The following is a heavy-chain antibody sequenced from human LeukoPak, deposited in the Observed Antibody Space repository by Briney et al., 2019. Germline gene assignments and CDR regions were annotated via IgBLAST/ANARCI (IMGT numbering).Heavy chain of an antibody. Sequence: SETLSLTCTVSGGSISTYYWSWIRQPPGKGLEWIGYIYYSGSTNYNPSLKSRVTISVDTSKNQFSLKLSSVTAADTAVYYCARVETSYYYMDVWGKGTTVTVFS. CDR3: ARVETSYYYMDV. V-gene: IGHV4-59*01. J-gene: IGHJ6*03. CDR1: GGSISTYY. CDR2: IYYSGST.